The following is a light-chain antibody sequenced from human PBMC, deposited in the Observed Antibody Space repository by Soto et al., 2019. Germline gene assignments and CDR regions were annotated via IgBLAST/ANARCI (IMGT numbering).Light chain of an antibody. CDR3: AAWDGSLKGYV. CDR1: GSNIGSNT. J-gene: IGLJ1*01. CDR2: RNN. Sequence: QSALTQPPSASGTPGQRVTISCSGSGSNIGSNTVNWYQHLPGTAPKLLIYRNNQRPSGVPDRFSGSKSGTSASLAISGLQSEDEADYYCAAWDGSLKGYVFATGTKVTV. V-gene: IGLV1-44*01.